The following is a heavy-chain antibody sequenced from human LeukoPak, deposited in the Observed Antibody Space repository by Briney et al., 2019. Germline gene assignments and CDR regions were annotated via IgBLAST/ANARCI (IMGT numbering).Heavy chain of an antibody. CDR1: GYTFTSHG. CDR2: ISAYNGNT. J-gene: IGHJ3*01. CDR3: TRDGYCSGDGCYAKIAFDV. D-gene: IGHD2-15*01. V-gene: IGHV1-18*01. Sequence: ASVKVSCKASGYTFTSHGISWVRQAPGQGLEWMGWISAYNGNTVYAQKFQGRVTMTTDTSTSAAYMEVRSLRSDDTAMYYCTRDGYCSGDGCYAKIAFDVWGQGTLVTVSS.